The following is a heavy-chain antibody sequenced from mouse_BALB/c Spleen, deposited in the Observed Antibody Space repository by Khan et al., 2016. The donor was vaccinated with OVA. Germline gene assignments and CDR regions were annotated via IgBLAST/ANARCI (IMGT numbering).Heavy chain of an antibody. J-gene: IGHJ2*01. CDR3: ARRRGGYYFDY. Sequence: QVQLQQSAAELARPGASVKMSCKASDYTFTSYTMHWVKQRPGQGLEWIGYINPRSGYTYYNQKFKDKTTLTADKSSSTAYMQLSSLPSEDSAVYYCARRRGGYYFDYWGQGTTLTVSS. CDR1: DYTFTSYT. CDR2: INPRSGYT. V-gene: IGHV1-4*02.